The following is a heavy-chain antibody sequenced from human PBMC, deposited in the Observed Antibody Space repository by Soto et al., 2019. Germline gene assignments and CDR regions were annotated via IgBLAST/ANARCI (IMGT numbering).Heavy chain of an antibody. Sequence: GGSLRLSCAASGFTFSSYSMNWVRQAPGKGLEWVSYISSSSSTIYYADSVKGRFTISRDNAKNSLYLQMNSLRAEDTAVYYCISSEALYGDLQFDYWGQGTLVTVSS. V-gene: IGHV3-48*01. CDR3: ISSEALYGDLQFDY. CDR1: GFTFSSYS. D-gene: IGHD4-17*01. J-gene: IGHJ4*02. CDR2: ISSSSSTI.